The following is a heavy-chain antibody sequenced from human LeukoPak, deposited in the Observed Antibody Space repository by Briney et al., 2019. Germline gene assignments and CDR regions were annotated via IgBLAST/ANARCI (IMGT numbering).Heavy chain of an antibody. V-gene: IGHV3-23*01. D-gene: IGHD3-10*01. CDR3: AKVTYGSGTYGAFDS. CDR1: GFTFSSYA. CDR2: ISGSGGST. J-gene: IGHJ4*02. Sequence: PGGSLRLSCAASGFTFSSYAMSWVRQAPGKGLEWVSTISGSGGSTSYADSVKGRFTISRDNSKNTLYLQMNSLRAEDTAVYYCAKVTYGSGTYGAFDSWGQGTLVTVSS.